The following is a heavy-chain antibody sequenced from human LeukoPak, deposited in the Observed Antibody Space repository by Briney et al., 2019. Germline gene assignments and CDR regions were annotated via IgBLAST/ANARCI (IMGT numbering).Heavy chain of an antibody. Sequence: SETLSLTCIVSGGSISGGGHYWGWIRQPPGKGLEWIVSIYYSGSTYYNPSLNSRVTIFIDMSKNQFSLKLSSVTATDTAVYYCARLVCGGGSCPAEFDYWGQGTLVTVSS. CDR2: IYYSGST. D-gene: IGHD2-15*01. CDR1: GGSISGGGHY. J-gene: IGHJ4*02. V-gene: IGHV4-39*01. CDR3: ARLVCGGGSCPAEFDY.